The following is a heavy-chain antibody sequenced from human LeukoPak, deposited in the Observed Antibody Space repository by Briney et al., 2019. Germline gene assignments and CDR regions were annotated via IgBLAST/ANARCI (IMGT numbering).Heavy chain of an antibody. V-gene: IGHV3-30*02. J-gene: IGHJ4*02. CDR1: GSTFSSYG. CDR2: IWYDGSNK. Sequence: GGSLRLSCAASGSTFSSYGMHWVRQAPGKGLEWVSFIWYDGSNKYYADSVKGRFTISRDNSKNTLCLQMNSLRAEDRAVYYCAKDLYSSSGRLFDYWGQGTLVTVSS. D-gene: IGHD6-6*01. CDR3: AKDLYSSSGRLFDY.